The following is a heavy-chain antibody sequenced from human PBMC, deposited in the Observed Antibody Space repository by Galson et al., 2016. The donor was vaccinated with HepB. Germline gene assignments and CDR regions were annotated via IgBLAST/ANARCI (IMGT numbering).Heavy chain of an antibody. CDR3: ASVVRDYRTYSYSGPSYAMDV. D-gene: IGHD5-18*01. J-gene: IGHJ6*02. CDR1: GFAFDIYA. Sequence: SLRLSCAASGFAFDIYALHWVRQAPGKGLEWVSGISWNSAYVGYADSVKGQFTISRDNAKNSLYLQMNSLRAEDTASYYCASVVRDYRTYSYSGPSYAMDVWRQGPTVTVSS. CDR2: ISWNSAYV. V-gene: IGHV3-9*01.